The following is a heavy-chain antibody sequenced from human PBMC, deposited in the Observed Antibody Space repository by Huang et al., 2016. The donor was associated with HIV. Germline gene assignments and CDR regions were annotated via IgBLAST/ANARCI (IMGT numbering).Heavy chain of an antibody. CDR3: ATKTAGMDI. Sequence: VESGGRSVQPGGSIKLSCVGSTFTFGAYWMSWVRQPPGKGLEGVANIKQDESEKYYVDSVKGRFNISRDNAREVLFLEMDDLRVEDTAIYFCATKTAGMDIWGQGTTVTVSS. V-gene: IGHV3-7*01. J-gene: IGHJ6*02. CDR2: IKQDESEK. D-gene: IGHD1-7*01. CDR1: TFTFGAYW.